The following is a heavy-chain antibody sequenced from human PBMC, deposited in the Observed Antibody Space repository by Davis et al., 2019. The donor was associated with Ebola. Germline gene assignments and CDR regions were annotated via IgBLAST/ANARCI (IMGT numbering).Heavy chain of an antibody. Sequence: PGGSLRLSCAASGFTFSSYSMNWVRQAPGKGLEWVSSISSSSSYIYYADSVKGRFTISRDNAKNSLYLQMNSLRAEDTAVYYCAREIPKYSSGQAAFDIWGQGTMVTVSS. CDR2: ISSSSSYI. CDR3: AREIPKYSSGQAAFDI. D-gene: IGHD6-19*01. CDR1: GFTFSSYS. V-gene: IGHV3-21*01. J-gene: IGHJ3*02.